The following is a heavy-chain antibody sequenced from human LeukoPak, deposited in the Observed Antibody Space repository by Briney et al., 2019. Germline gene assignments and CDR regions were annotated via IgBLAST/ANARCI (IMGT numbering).Heavy chain of an antibody. CDR3: ATRPAADIGPLDF. D-gene: IGHD2-2*01. CDR2: MTASGHNT. CDR1: GFSFSSYA. J-gene: IGHJ4*02. V-gene: IGHV3-23*01. Sequence: GGSLRLSCAASGFSFSSYAMSWVRQAPGKGLEWVSSMTASGHNTYYVDSVKGRFTISRDNSKNTLYLQMDSLRADETAVYYCATRPAADIGPLDFWGQGTLVIVSS.